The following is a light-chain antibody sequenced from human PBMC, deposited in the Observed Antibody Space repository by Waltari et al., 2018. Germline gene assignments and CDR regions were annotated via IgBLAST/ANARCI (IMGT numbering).Light chain of an antibody. CDR2: RNN. J-gene: IGLJ2*01. V-gene: IGLV1-47*01. CDR1: SSNIGSNY. CDR3: AAWDDSLSAVV. Sequence: QSVLPQPPSASGTPGQRVTISCSRSSSNIGSNYVYWYQQPPGPAPKLLIYRNNQRPSGVPDRFSGSKSGTSASLAISGLRSEDEADYYCAAWDDSLSAVVFGGGTKLTVL.